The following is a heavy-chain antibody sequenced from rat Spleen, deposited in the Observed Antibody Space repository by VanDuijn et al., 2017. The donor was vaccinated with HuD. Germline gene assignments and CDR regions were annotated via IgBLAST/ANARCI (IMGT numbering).Heavy chain of an antibody. D-gene: IGHD1-9*01. J-gene: IGHJ4*01. CDR2: IWAGGGT. Sequence: QVQLKESGPGLMQPSQTLSLTCIVSGFSLTNYHVHWVRQSPGKSLVWMGTIWAGGGTNYNSAVQSRLSISRDTSKSQVFLKMNILQPEDTGTDYCARHGYYGYNYNYVMDAWGQGASVTVSS. CDR3: ARHGYYGYNYNYVMDA. V-gene: IGHV2-72*01. CDR1: GFSLTNYH.